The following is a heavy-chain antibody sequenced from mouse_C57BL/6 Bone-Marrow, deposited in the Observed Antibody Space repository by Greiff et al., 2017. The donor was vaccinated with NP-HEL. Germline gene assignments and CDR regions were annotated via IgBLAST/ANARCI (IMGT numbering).Heavy chain of an antibody. CDR3: ARDELGRPFDY. CDR2: ISDGGSYT. CDR1: GFTFSSYA. V-gene: IGHV5-4*01. D-gene: IGHD4-1*01. Sequence: EVHLVESGGGLVKPGGSLKLSCAASGFTFSSYAMSWVRQTPEKRLEWVATISDGGSYTYYPDNVKGRFTISRDNAKNNLYLQMSHLKSEDTAMYYCARDELGRPFDYWGQVTTLTVSS. J-gene: IGHJ2*01.